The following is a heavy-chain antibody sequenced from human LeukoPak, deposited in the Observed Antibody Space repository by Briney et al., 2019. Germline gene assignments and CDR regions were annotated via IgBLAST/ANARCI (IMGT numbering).Heavy chain of an antibody. J-gene: IGHJ6*03. CDR2: ISAYNGNT. CDR1: GYTFTSYG. Sequence: VASGKVSCKASGYTFTSYGISWVRQAPGQGLEWMGWISAYNGNTNYAQKLQGRVTMTTDTSTSTAYMELRSLRSDDTAVYYCARDVYDILPGYPIYYYYYMDVWGKGTTVTISS. CDR3: ARDVYDILPGYPIYYYYYMDV. D-gene: IGHD3-9*01. V-gene: IGHV1-18*01.